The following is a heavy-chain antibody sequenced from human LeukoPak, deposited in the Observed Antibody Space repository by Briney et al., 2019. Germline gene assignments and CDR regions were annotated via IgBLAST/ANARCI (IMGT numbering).Heavy chain of an antibody. CDR1: GFTFSSYS. Sequence: GGSLSLSCAASGFTFSSYSMNWVRQAPGKGLEWVSYISSSSSTIYYADSVKGRFTISRDNAKNSLYLQMNSLRAEDTAVYYCARADYDFWSGLRWFDYWGQGTLVTVSS. V-gene: IGHV3-48*04. D-gene: IGHD3-3*01. J-gene: IGHJ4*02. CDR2: ISSSSSTI. CDR3: ARADYDFWSGLRWFDY.